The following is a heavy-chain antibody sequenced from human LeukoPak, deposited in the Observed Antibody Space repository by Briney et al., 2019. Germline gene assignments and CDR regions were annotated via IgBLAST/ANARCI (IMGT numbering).Heavy chain of an antibody. CDR1: GRFISDYY. D-gene: IGHD3-22*01. Sequence: SETQSLTCTVSGRFISDYYWRWIRQPAGRELEWFGRIYNSGSTNYNPSLKSRVTISVDTSKNQYSLRLSSVTAADTAVYYCAKFVRDYYDSSGYFGYWGQGTLVTVSS. CDR3: AKFVRDYYDSSGYFGY. CDR2: IYNSGST. V-gene: IGHV4-4*07. J-gene: IGHJ4*02.